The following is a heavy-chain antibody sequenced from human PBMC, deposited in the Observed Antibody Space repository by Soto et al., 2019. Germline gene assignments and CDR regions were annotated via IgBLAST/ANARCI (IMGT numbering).Heavy chain of an antibody. V-gene: IGHV3-9*01. CDR2: ISWNSGDK. CDR3: VKKSCSHTRCYTGWFFDL. J-gene: IGHJ2*01. Sequence: GWSLRLSCEASGFIFEDYDMHWVRQPPGKGLQWVSGISWNSGDKDYGDSVKGRFTISRDNAKNSLDLQMSSLRVEDTATYYCVKKSCSHTRCYTGWFFDLWGRGTLVTVSS. D-gene: IGHD2-15*01. CDR1: GFIFEDYD.